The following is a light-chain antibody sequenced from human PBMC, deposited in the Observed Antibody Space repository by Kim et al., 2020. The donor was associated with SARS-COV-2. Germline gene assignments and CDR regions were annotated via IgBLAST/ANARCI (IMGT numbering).Light chain of an antibody. Sequence: GQTVRITCQGDSLSSYYASWYQQKPGQAPVLVIYGKNNRPSGIPDRFSGSSSGNTASLTITGAQAEDEADYYCNSRDSSGNHLGVVFGGGTKLTVL. CDR1: SLSSYY. V-gene: IGLV3-19*01. CDR3: NSRDSSGNHLGVV. CDR2: GKN. J-gene: IGLJ2*01.